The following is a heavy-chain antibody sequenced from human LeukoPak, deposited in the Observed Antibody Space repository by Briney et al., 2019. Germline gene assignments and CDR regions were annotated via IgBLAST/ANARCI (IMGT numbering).Heavy chain of an antibody. V-gene: IGHV1-2*02. CDR1: GYTFTGYN. CDR3: ARDIISGSSWYGY. CDR2: INPNSGGT. Sequence: GASVKVSCKASGYTFTGYNMHWVRQAPGQGLEWMGWINPNSGGTNYAQKFQGRVTMTRDTSISTAYMELSRLRSDDTAVYYCARDIISGSSWYGYWGQGTLVTVSS. D-gene: IGHD6-13*01. J-gene: IGHJ4*02.